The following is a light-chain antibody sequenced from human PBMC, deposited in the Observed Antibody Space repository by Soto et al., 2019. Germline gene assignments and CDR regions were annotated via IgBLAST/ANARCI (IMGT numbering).Light chain of an antibody. CDR1: QGISSW. J-gene: IGKJ5*01. CDR2: AAS. V-gene: IGKV1D-12*01. Sequence: DIQITQSPSSVSASIGDRVTITSRASQGISSWLAWYQQMPGKAPKLLIYAASSSQSGVPSRLSGSGSGTHFALTFSSLQPEDFAAYYCQQANAFPLTFGQGTRLEIK. CDR3: QQANAFPLT.